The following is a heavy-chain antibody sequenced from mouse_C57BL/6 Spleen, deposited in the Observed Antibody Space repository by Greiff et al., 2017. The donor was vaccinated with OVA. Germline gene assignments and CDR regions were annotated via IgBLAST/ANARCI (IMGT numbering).Heavy chain of an antibody. J-gene: IGHJ1*03. CDR2: INPNNGGT. V-gene: IGHV1-22*01. CDR3: ARSLPSNWERYFDV. D-gene: IGHD4-1*01. CDR1: GYTFTDYN. Sequence: EVQLQQSGPELVKPGASVKMSCKASGYTFTDYNMHWVKQSHGKSLEWIGYINPNNGGTSYNQKFKGKATLTVNKSSSTAYMELRSLTSEDSAVYYCARSLPSNWERYFDVWGTGTTVTVSS.